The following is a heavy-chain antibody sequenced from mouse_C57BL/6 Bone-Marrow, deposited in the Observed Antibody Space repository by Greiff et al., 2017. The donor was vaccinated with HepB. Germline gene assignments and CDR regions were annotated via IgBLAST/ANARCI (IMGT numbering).Heavy chain of an antibody. CDR3: TTSGSSFYWYFDV. CDR2: IDPENGDT. Sequence: VQLQQSGAELVRPGASVKLSCTASGFNIKDDYMHWVKQRPEQGLEWIGWIDPENGDTEYASKFQGKATITADTSSNTAYLQLSSLTSEDPAVYYCTTSGSSFYWYFDVWGTGTTVTVSS. J-gene: IGHJ1*03. D-gene: IGHD1-1*01. CDR1: GFNIKDDY. V-gene: IGHV14-4*01.